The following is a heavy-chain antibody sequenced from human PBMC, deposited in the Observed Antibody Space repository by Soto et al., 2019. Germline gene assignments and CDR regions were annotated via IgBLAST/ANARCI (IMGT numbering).Heavy chain of an antibody. D-gene: IGHD3-3*01. CDR2: INSDGSST. J-gene: IGHJ3*02. CDR3: ARARTPLRFLEWLDAFDI. Sequence: EVQLVESGGGLVQPGGSLRLSCAASGFTFSSYWMHWVRQAPGKGLVWVSRINSDGSSTSYADSVKGRFTISRDNAKNTLYLQMNSLRAEDTAVYYCARARTPLRFLEWLDAFDIWGQGTMVTVSS. V-gene: IGHV3-74*01. CDR1: GFTFSSYW.